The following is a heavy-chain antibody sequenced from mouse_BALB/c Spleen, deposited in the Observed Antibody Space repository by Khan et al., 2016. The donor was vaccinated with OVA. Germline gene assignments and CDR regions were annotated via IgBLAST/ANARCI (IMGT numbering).Heavy chain of an antibody. CDR2: TTSGGSYT. D-gene: IGHD2-1*01. J-gene: IGHJ3*01. CDR1: GFTFSSYG. V-gene: IGHV5-6*01. Sequence: EVELVESGGDLVKPGGSLKLSCAASGFTFSSYGMSWVRQTPDKRLEWVATTTSGGSYTYYPDSVKGRFTISRDNAKNTLYLQMTSLKSEDTAMYYCARPGNSWGQGTLVTVSA. CDR3: ARPGNS.